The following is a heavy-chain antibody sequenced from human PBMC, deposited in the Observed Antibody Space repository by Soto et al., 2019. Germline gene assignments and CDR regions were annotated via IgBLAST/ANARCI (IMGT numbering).Heavy chain of an antibody. D-gene: IGHD5-18*01. Sequence: PGESLKISCKGSGYSFTSDWIGWVRQMPGKGLEWMGIIYPGDSDTRYSPSFQGQVTISADKSISTAYLQWSSLKASDTAMYYCARFGYSYAYYYGMDVWGQGTTVTVSS. CDR2: IYPGDSDT. CDR1: GYSFTSDW. J-gene: IGHJ6*02. V-gene: IGHV5-51*01. CDR3: ARFGYSYAYYYGMDV.